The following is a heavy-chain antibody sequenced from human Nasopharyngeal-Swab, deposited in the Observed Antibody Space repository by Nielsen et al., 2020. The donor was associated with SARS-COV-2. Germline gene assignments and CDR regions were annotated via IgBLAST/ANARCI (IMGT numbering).Heavy chain of an antibody. CDR2: INHSGST. CDR1: GGTFSGCY. J-gene: IGHJ6*03. D-gene: IGHD2-21*01. Sequence: FRKCADYGGTFSGCYWRWIRQPPGKGLEWIGEINHSGSTNYNPSLKSRVTISVDTSKNQFSLKLSSVTAADTAVYYCARTMVVVRYYYYYMDVWGKGTTVTVSS. V-gene: IGHV4-34*01. CDR3: ARTMVVVRYYYYYMDV.